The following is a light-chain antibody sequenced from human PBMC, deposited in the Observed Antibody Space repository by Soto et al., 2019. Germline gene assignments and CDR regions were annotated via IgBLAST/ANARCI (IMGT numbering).Light chain of an antibody. Sequence: EIGMTQSPGTLSVSPGERATLSCRASQSVGSNLAWYQQKPGQAPRLLIYGASTRATGIPASFSGSGSGTEFPITLSSLQSEDVAVYYCLQSNKWPLTFGQGTKVDIK. V-gene: IGKV3-15*01. CDR3: LQSNKWPLT. CDR2: GAS. CDR1: QSVGSN. J-gene: IGKJ1*01.